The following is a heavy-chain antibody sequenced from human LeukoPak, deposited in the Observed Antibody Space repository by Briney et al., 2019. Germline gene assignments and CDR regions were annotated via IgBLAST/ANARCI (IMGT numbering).Heavy chain of an antibody. V-gene: IGHV3-30*02. CDR2: VKYGGSDK. D-gene: IGHD2-8*01. J-gene: IGHJ4*02. CDR3: AEDFQWAFDY. CDR1: GFTFSGYG. Sequence: GGSLRLSCAASGFTFSGYGMHWVRQAPGKGLEWVSFVKYGGSDKHYADSVKGRSTISRDDSKNTVFLQVNSLRDEDTAVYYCAEDFQWAFDYWGQGTQVTVSS.